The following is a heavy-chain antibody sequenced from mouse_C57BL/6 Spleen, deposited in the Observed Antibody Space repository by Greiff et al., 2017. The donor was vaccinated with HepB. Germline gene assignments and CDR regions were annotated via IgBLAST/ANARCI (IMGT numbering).Heavy chain of an antibody. CDR3: ARPYYGNSFAY. V-gene: IGHV1-69*01. J-gene: IGHJ3*01. CDR1: GYTFTSYW. Sequence: KQSCKASGYTFTSYWMHWVKQRPGQGLEWIGEIDPSDSYTNYNQKFKGKSTLTVDKSSSTAYMQLSSLTSEDSAVYYCARPYYGNSFAYWGQGTLVTVSA. CDR2: IDPSDSYT. D-gene: IGHD2-10*01.